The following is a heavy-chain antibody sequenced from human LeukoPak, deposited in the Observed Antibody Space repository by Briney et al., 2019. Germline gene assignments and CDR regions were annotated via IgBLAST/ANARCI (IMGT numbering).Heavy chain of an antibody. CDR3: ARAYERGGRYYYGMDV. J-gene: IGHJ6*02. CDR1: GFTFSSYS. Sequence: PGGSLRLSCAAAGFTFSSYSMNWVRQAPGKGLEWVSYISSSSTTIYYADSVKGRFTISRDNAKNSLYLQVNSLRAEDTAVYYCARAYERGGRYYYGMDVWGQGTTVTVSS. CDR2: ISSSSTTI. D-gene: IGHD2-21*01. V-gene: IGHV3-48*04.